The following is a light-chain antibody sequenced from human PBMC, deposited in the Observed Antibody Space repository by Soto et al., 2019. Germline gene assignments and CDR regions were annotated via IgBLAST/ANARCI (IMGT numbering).Light chain of an antibody. CDR2: EVS. V-gene: IGLV2-14*01. CDR3: SSYTSASTLV. J-gene: IGLJ1*01. CDR1: SSDVGGYNY. Sequence: QSVLTQPASVSRSPGQSITISCTGTSSDVGGYNYVSWYQQHPGRAPKLMIYEVSNRPSGVSDRFSGSKSGNTASLTIYGLQAEDEADYYCSSYTSASTLVFGTGTKVTVL.